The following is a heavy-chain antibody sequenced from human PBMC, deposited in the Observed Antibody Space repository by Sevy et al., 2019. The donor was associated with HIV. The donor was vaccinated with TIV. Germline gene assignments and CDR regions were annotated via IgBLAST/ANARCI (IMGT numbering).Heavy chain of an antibody. J-gene: IGHJ4*02. CDR1: GFTFSKYS. Sequence: RSLRLSCAASGFTFSKYSMSWVRQPAGKGLEWVSTLSFGCGEINHADSVKGRFTISRDNSKSSVYLQMNNLRPEDTAVYYCAREGCTKPHDYWGQGTLVTVSS. D-gene: IGHD2-8*01. CDR3: AREGCTKPHDY. CDR2: LSFGCGEI. V-gene: IGHV3-23*01.